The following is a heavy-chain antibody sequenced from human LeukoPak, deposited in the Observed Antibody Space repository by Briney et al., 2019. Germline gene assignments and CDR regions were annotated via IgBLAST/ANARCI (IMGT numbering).Heavy chain of an antibody. V-gene: IGHV4-59*01. CDR2: IYYSGST. J-gene: IGHJ5*02. Sequence: PSETLSLTCTVSGGSISSYYWSWIRQPPGKGLEWIGYIYYSGSTNYNPSLKSRVTISVDTSKNQFSLKLSSVTAADTAVYYCARATTDDYDILTGYDKRGNWFDPWGQGTLVTVSS. CDR3: ARATTDDYDILTGYDKRGNWFDP. CDR1: GGSISSYY. D-gene: IGHD3-9*01.